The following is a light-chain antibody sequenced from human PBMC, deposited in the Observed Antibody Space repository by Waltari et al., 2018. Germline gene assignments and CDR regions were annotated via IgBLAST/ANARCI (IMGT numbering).Light chain of an antibody. V-gene: IGLV1-44*01. CDR1: SSNLGSNS. J-gene: IGLJ2*01. Sequence: QSVLTQPPSASGTPGQGVTISCSGRSSNLGSNSVNWYQQLPGTAPQLLIFSDNQRPSGVPDRFSGSKSGNSASLAISGLQSDDEAHYYCAAWDDSLNSVLFGGGTKLTVL. CDR2: SDN. CDR3: AAWDDSLNSVL.